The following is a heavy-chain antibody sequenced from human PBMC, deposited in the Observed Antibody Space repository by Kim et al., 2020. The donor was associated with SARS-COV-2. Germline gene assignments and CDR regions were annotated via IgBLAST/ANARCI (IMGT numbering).Heavy chain of an antibody. Sequence: GGSLRLSCAASGFTFSSYGMHWVRQAPGKGLEWVAVTSYDGSDKYYADSVKGRFTISRDNSKNSLYLQMNSLRAEDTAVYYCAKDILGGYYYANFDYWGQGTLVTVSS. CDR2: TSYDGSDK. J-gene: IGHJ4*02. D-gene: IGHD3-22*01. CDR1: GFTFSSYG. V-gene: IGHV3-30*18. CDR3: AKDILGGYYYANFDY.